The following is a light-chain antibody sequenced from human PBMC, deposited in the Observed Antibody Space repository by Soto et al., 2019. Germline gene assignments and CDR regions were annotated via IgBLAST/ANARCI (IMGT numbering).Light chain of an antibody. J-gene: IGLJ1*01. Sequence: QSALTQPPSASGSPGQSVTISCTGTSSDVGGYNFVSWYQQHPGKAPKLIIYEVTKRPSGVPDRFSGSKSGNTASLTVSGLQAEDEAHYYCSSYAGSNNRYVFGTGTKLTVL. CDR1: SSDVGGYNF. V-gene: IGLV2-8*01. CDR2: EVT. CDR3: SSYAGSNNRYV.